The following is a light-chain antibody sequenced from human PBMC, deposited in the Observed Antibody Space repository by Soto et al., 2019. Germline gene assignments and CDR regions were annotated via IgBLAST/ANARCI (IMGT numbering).Light chain of an antibody. CDR2: QAS. CDR3: QQYRSSPWT. Sequence: DIQMTQSPSTLSASVGDRVTITCRASQSIDSWLAWYQQKPGRAPKFLIYQASRLGSGVPSRFSGSGSGTEFTLTISSLQPDDFATYYCQQYRSSPWTFGQGSKVEIK. CDR1: QSIDSW. J-gene: IGKJ1*01. V-gene: IGKV1-5*03.